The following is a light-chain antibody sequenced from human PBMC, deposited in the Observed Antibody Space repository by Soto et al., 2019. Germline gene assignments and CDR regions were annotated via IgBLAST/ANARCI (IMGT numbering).Light chain of an antibody. Sequence: EIVMTQSPATLSVSPGERATLSCRASQSVSSNLAWYQQKPGQAPRLLIYGASTRATGIPARFSGSGSGTEFTLIISSLQSEDSAVYYCQQYDNWPITFGQGTRLEI. CDR2: GAS. CDR3: QQYDNWPIT. V-gene: IGKV3-15*01. CDR1: QSVSSN. J-gene: IGKJ5*01.